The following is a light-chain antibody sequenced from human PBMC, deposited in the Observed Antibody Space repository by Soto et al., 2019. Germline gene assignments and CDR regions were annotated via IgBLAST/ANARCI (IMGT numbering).Light chain of an antibody. V-gene: IGKV1-5*01. CDR3: QQYNNYWT. CDR2: DAS. Sequence: DIQMTQSPSTLSASLGDRVTITCRASQSISSWLAWYQYKPGKAPKLLIYDASSLESGVPSRFSGSGSATEFTLTISSLQPDDFATYYCQQYNNYWTFGQGTKVDIK. CDR1: QSISSW. J-gene: IGKJ1*01.